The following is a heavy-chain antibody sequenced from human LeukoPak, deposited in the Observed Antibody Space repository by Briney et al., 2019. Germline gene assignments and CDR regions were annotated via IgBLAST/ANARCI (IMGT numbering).Heavy chain of an antibody. CDR2: INHSGST. Sequence: SETLSLTCAVYGGSFSGYYWTWVRQPPGKGLEWIAEINHSGSTNYNPSLRSRVTMSVDTSKYQFSLKLNSVTAADTAVYYCARLTYCGGGSCFFDYWGLGTLVTVTS. V-gene: IGHV4-34*01. D-gene: IGHD2-15*01. CDR1: GGSFSGYY. CDR3: ARLTYCGGGSCFFDY. J-gene: IGHJ4*02.